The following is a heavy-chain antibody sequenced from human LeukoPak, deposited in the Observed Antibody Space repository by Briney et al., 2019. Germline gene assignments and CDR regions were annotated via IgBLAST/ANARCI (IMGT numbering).Heavy chain of an antibody. CDR2: TYYSEST. J-gene: IGHJ4*02. D-gene: IGHD7-27*01. CDR3: ARSAGVNYFDY. Sequence: TLSLTCTVFGGSISSGNYYWNWTRQHPGKGLEWIGYTYYSESTYSNPSLKSRVTISIDTSKNQFSLKLSSVTVADTAVYFCARSAGVNYFDYWGQGTLVTVSS. CDR1: GGSISSGNYY. V-gene: IGHV4-31*03.